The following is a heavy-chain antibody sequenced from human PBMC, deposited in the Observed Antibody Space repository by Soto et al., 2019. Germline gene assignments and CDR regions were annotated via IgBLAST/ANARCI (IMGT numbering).Heavy chain of an antibody. Sequence: QVHLVASGGGLVKPGGSLRLSCVASGITLSDNYMTWIRQAPGKGLEWLSYISNSDYTTYYADSVKGRFTISRDNAKKSIYLQPNGLRVEDTAVYYCASGKWAPGYWGQGILVTVSS. CDR3: ASGKWAPGY. J-gene: IGHJ4*02. CDR1: GITLSDNY. D-gene: IGHD1-26*01. CDR2: ISNSDYTT. V-gene: IGHV3-11*01.